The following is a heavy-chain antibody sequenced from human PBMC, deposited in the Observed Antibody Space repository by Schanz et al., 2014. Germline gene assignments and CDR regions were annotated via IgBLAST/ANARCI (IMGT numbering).Heavy chain of an antibody. D-gene: IGHD6-13*01. J-gene: IGHJ4*02. CDR1: GFTFSSYG. CDR2: FNDGGVNK. V-gene: IGHV3-NL1*01. Sequence: QVQLVESGGGVVQPGRSLRLSCAASGFTFSSYGMHWVRQAPGKGLEWVSSFNDGGVNKYYADSVKGRFTISSDNSKNPLYLQMSSLRAEDTAVYYCAKSQGSSFDSWGQGALVTVSS. CDR3: AKSQGSSFDS.